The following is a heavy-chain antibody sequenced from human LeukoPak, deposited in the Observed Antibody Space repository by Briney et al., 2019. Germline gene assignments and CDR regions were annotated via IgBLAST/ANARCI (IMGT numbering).Heavy chain of an antibody. CDR3: ARGPYSSSFYYYYYMDV. D-gene: IGHD6-6*01. V-gene: IGHV1-8*01. Sequence: ASVTVSCKSSVYTFTSYDINWVRQAPGQGLEWMGWMNPNSGNTGYAQKFQGRVTMTRNTSISTAYMELSSLRSEDTAVYYCARGPYSSSFYYYYYMDVWGKGTTVTVSS. J-gene: IGHJ6*03. CDR2: MNPNSGNT. CDR1: VYTFTSYD.